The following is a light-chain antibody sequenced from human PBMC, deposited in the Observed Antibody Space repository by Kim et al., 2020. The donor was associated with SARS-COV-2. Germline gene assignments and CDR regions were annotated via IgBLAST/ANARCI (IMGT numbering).Light chain of an antibody. Sequence: GDRVTITCRASQSILSWLAWYQQKPGKAPRLLIYDASSLESGVPPRFSGSGSGTEFTLTISSLQPDDSATYYCQQYDTYSFGQGTKVDIK. CDR2: DAS. V-gene: IGKV1-5*01. J-gene: IGKJ1*01. CDR3: QQYDTYS. CDR1: QSILSW.